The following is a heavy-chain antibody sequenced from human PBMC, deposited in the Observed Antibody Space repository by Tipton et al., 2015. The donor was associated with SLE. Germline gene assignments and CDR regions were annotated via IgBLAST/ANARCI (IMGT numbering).Heavy chain of an antibody. CDR3: ARDEYRYDATGYHLLGHFDF. CDR2: IYHSGST. V-gene: IGHV4-59*12. Sequence: TLSLTCIVSGGSINNYNWNWIRQPPGKGLEWIGEIYHSGSTNYNPSLKSRVTISVDKSKNQFSLKLRSVTAADTAVYYCARDEYRYDATGYHLLGHFDFWGQGTLVTVSS. CDR1: GGSINNYNW. J-gene: IGHJ4*02. D-gene: IGHD3-22*01.